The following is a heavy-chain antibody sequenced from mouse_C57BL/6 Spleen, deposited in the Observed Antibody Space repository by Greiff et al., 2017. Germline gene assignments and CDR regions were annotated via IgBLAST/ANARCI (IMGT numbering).Heavy chain of an antibody. CDR3: ASYSNLDC. Sequence: VQLQQPGAELVKPGASVKVSCKASGYTFTSYWMHWVKQRPGHGHEWIGRIHPSDSDPNYNQKFKGKATLTVDKSSSTAYMHLSSLTSEASAVYYCASYSNLDCWGPGTTLTVSS. CDR2: IHPSDSDP. CDR1: GYTFTSYW. D-gene: IGHD2-5*01. J-gene: IGHJ2*01. V-gene: IGHV1-74*01.